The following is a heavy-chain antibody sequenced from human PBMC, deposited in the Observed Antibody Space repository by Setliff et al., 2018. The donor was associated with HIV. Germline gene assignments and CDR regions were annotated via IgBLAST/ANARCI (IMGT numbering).Heavy chain of an antibody. CDR1: GYSFTRYY. CDR3: ARGRRDGLYYHGMDV. D-gene: IGHD5-12*01. V-gene: IGHV1-46*01. J-gene: IGHJ6*02. Sequence: AASVKVSCKASGYSFTRYYMHWVRQAPGQGLEWMGITHPSGGSPNYAQKFQGRVTMTRDMSTSTVYMELSSLRSEDTAVYYCARGRRDGLYYHGMDVWGQGTTVTVSS. CDR2: THPSGGSP.